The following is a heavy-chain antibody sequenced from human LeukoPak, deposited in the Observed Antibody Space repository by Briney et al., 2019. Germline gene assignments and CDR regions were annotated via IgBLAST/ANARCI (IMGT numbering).Heavy chain of an antibody. CDR3: ASDITKVTTGDY. J-gene: IGHJ4*02. Sequence: ASVKVSCKASGYTFTGYYMHWVRRAPGQGLEWMGWINPNSGGTNYAQKFQGRVTMTRDTSISTAYMELSRLRSDDTAVYYCASDITKVTTGDYWGQGTLVTVSS. V-gene: IGHV1-2*02. CDR2: INPNSGGT. D-gene: IGHD4-11*01. CDR1: GYTFTGYY.